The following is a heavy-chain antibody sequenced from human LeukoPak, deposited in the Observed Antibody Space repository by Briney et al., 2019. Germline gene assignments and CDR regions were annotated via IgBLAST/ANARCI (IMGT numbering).Heavy chain of an antibody. J-gene: IGHJ4*02. D-gene: IGHD5-24*01. CDR1: GYSISSGCY. CDR3: ARARRDGYNLVFGY. Sequence: SETLSLTGPVSGYSISSGCYWGWNRQPPGKGLEWIGCIYHSGSTNYNPSLKNRVTISVDTTKNQFSLKLSSVTAADTAVYYCARARRDGYNLVFGYWGQGTLVTASS. V-gene: IGHV4-38-2*02. CDR2: IYHSGST.